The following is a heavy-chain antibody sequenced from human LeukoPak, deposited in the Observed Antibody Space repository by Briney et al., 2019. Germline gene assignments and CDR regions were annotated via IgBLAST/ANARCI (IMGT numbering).Heavy chain of an antibody. V-gene: IGHV4-59*01. CDR1: GGSISSYY. Sequence: PSETLSLTCTVSGGSISSYYWSWIRQPPGKGLEWIGYIYYSGSTNYNPSLKSRVTISVDTSKNQFSLKLGSVTAADTAVYYCARGIAVAGTVWFDPWGQGTLVTVSS. D-gene: IGHD6-19*01. CDR2: IYYSGST. CDR3: ARGIAVAGTVWFDP. J-gene: IGHJ5*02.